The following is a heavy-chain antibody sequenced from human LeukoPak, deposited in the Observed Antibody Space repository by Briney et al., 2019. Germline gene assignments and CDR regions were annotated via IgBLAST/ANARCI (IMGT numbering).Heavy chain of an antibody. CDR3: ARPQSIMTTPFDS. Sequence: GGSLRLSCTTSGFSFSTHWMSWVRQAPGKGLEWVANIKKDGTEKAYLDSVKGRFSISRDNAKNSLYLQMNSLRVEDTAVYYCARPQSIMTTPFDSWGPGTLVTVSA. CDR1: GFSFSTHW. J-gene: IGHJ4*02. D-gene: IGHD4-11*01. V-gene: IGHV3-7*01. CDR2: IKKDGTEK.